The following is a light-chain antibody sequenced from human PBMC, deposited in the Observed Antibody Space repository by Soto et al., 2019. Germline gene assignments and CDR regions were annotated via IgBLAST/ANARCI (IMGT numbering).Light chain of an antibody. Sequence: QSVLTQPPSVSGAPGQRVTISCTGSGSNIGAGYDVHWYQQLPGTAPKLLIYGNSNRPSGVPDRFSGSKSGTSASLAITGLQDEDEADYYCQSYYSSPGVVFGGGTKLTVL. V-gene: IGLV1-40*01. CDR2: GNS. J-gene: IGLJ2*01. CDR3: QSYYSSPGVV. CDR1: GSNIGAGYD.